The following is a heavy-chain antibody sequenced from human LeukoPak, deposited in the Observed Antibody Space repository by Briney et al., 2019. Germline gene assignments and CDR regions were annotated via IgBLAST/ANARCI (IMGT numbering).Heavy chain of an antibody. D-gene: IGHD6-13*01. V-gene: IGHV3-74*01. CDR2: INGDGSNI. CDR1: GFTFSSSW. CDR3: ASNNGEGHSSS. Sequence: SGGSLRLSCAASGFTFSSSWMHWVRHVPGKGLVWVSRINGDGSNIAYADSVRGRFTISRDNAKNTLYLQMNSLRADDTAVYFCASNNGEGHSSSWGQGTLVTVSS. J-gene: IGHJ4*02.